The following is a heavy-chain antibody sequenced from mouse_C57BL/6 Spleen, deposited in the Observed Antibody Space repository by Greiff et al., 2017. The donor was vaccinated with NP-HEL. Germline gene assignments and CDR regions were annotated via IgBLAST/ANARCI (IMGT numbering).Heavy chain of an antibody. V-gene: IGHV5-4*01. CDR3: ATPNWDGGYFDY. CDR2: ISDGGSYT. Sequence: VQLKESGGGLVKPGGSLKLSCAASGFTFSSYAMSWVRQTPEKRLEWVATISDGGSYTYYPDNVKGRFTISRDNAKNNLYLQMSHLKSEDTAMYYCATPNWDGGYFDYWGQGTTLTVSS. J-gene: IGHJ2*01. CDR1: GFTFSSYA. D-gene: IGHD4-1*01.